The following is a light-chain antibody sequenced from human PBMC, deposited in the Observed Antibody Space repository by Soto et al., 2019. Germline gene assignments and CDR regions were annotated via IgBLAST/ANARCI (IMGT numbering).Light chain of an antibody. V-gene: IGLV2-11*01. Sequence: QSVLTQPRSVSGSPGQSVTISCTGTSSDVGGYNHVSWYQQHPGKVPKLIIYDVSKRPSGVPDRFSGSKSGNTASLTISGLQAEDEADYYCNSYAGSSNVFGTGTKVTVL. CDR2: DVS. CDR3: NSYAGSSNV. J-gene: IGLJ1*01. CDR1: SSDVGGYNH.